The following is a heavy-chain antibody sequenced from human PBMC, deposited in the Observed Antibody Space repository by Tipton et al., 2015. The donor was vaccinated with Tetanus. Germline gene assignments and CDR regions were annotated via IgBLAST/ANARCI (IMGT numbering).Heavy chain of an antibody. CDR3: AKDEPMGIAAVGGMDV. J-gene: IGHJ6*02. CDR2: ISYDGSNK. CDR1: GFTFSSYG. D-gene: IGHD6-13*01. Sequence: QLVQSGGGVVQPGRSLRLSCAASGFTFSSYGMHWVRQAPGKGLEWVAVISYDGSNKYYADSVKGRFTISRDNSKNTLYLQMNSLRAEDTAVYYCAKDEPMGIAAVGGMDVWGQGTTVTVSS. V-gene: IGHV3-30*18.